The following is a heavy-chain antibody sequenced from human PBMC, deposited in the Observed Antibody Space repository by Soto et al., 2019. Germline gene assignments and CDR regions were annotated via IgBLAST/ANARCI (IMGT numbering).Heavy chain of an antibody. CDR1: GFTVSSNY. J-gene: IGHJ6*03. V-gene: IGHV3-66*01. CDR2: IYSGGST. D-gene: IGHD3-3*01. CDR3: ASGSTYYDFWRSYYMDV. Sequence: GGSLRLSCAASGFTVSSNYMSWVRQAPGKGLEWVSVIYSGGSTYYADSVKGRFTISRDNSKNTLYLQMNSLRAEDTAVYYCASGSTYYDFWRSYYMDVWGKGTTVTVSS.